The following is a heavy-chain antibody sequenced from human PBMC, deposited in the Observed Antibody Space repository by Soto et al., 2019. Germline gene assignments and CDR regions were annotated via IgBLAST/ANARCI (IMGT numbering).Heavy chain of an antibody. Sequence: SETLSLTCTVSSGSISSSSYYWGWFRQPPGKGLEWIGSIYYSGSTYYNPSLKSRVTISVDTSKNQFSLKLSSVTAADTAVYYCARQAYSSNPVDYWGQGTLVTVSS. CDR1: SGSISSSSYY. CDR2: IYYSGST. J-gene: IGHJ4*02. CDR3: ARQAYSSNPVDY. V-gene: IGHV4-39*01. D-gene: IGHD6-13*01.